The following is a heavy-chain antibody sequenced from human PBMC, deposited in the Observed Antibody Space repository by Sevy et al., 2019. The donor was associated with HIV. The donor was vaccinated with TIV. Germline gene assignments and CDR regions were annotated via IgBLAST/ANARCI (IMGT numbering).Heavy chain of an antibody. CDR1: GFRFEDYG. J-gene: IGHJ4*02. D-gene: IGHD3-10*01. V-gene: IGHV3-9*01. Sequence: GGSLRLSCAASGFRFEDYGMHWVRLAPGKGLEWVSGIGWNSGSVGYAVSVKGRFTISRDNAKNLLYLQMNSLTSEDTALYYCAKGLLPYGSGSYPLDYWGQGTVVTVSS. CDR3: AKGLLPYGSGSYPLDY. CDR2: IGWNSGSV.